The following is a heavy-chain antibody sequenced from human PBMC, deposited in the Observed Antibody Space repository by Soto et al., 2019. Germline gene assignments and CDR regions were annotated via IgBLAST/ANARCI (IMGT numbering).Heavy chain of an antibody. CDR1: GGTFSSYA. CDR3: ARASHPDGGWFDP. V-gene: IGHV1-69*13. D-gene: IGHD2-15*01. J-gene: IGHJ5*02. CDR2: ITPIFGTA. Sequence: GGSVKVSCKASGGTFSSYAISWVRQAPGQGLEWMGGITPIFGTANYAQKFQGRVTITADESTSTAYTELSSLRSEDTAVYYCARASHPDGGWFDPWGQGTLVTVSS.